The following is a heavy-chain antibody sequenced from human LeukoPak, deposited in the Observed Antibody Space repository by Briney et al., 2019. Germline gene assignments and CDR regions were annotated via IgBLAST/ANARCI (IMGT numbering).Heavy chain of an antibody. CDR1: GVSISSSNW. V-gene: IGHV4-4*02. CDR3: ARVGPGYDFWSGYPYLDY. Sequence: TSGTLSLTCAVSGVSISSSNWWSWVRQPPGKGLEWIGEIYHSGSTNYNPSLKSRVTISVDKSKTQFSLKLSSVTAADTAVYYCARVGPGYDFWSGYPYLDYWGQGTLATVSS. J-gene: IGHJ4*02. CDR2: IYHSGST. D-gene: IGHD3-3*01.